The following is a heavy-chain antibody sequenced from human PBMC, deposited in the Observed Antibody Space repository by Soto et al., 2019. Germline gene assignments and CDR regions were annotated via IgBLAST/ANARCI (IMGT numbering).Heavy chain of an antibody. CDR1: GFIFSNAW. V-gene: IGHV3-15*07. CDR2: IKSKTDGGTT. D-gene: IGHD3-22*01. CDR3: TTDHPFFYDGSCYDH. J-gene: IGHJ4*02. Sequence: EVQLVESGGGLVKSGGSLRLSCAGSGFIFSNAWLNWVRQAAGKGLEWVGRIKSKTDGGTTDYAAPVKGRFTISRDDSKNTVYLQINSLKTEDTALYYCTTDHPFFYDGSCYDHWGQGTLVTVSS.